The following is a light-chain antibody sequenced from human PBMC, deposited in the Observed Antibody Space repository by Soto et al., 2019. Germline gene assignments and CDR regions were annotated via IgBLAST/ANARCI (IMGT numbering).Light chain of an antibody. CDR3: QQSYSTPYT. Sequence: DIQMTQSPSSLSASVRDRVTITCRASQSISSYLNWYQQKPAKAPKLLIYAASSLQTGVPSRFSGSGSGTDFTLTISSLQPDDFATYYCQQSYSTPYTFGQGTKLEIK. J-gene: IGKJ2*01. CDR2: AAS. V-gene: IGKV1-39*01. CDR1: QSISSY.